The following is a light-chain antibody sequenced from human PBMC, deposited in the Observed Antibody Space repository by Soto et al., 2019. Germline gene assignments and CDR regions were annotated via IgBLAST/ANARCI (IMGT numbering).Light chain of an antibody. CDR1: SSDVGSYNL. CDR2: DVS. J-gene: IGLJ1*01. CDR3: CSYTSGSTYV. V-gene: IGLV2-23*02. Sequence: QSALTQPASVSGSPGQSITISCTGTSSDVGSYNLVTWYQRNPGKAPKLLIYDVSKWPSGVSNRFSGSKSGNTASLTIFGLQAEDEADYYCCSYTSGSTYVFGTGTKLTVL.